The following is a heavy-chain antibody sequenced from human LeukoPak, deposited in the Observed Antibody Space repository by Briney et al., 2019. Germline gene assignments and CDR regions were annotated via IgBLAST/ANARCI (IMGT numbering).Heavy chain of an antibody. Sequence: GGSLRLSCAVSGFTVSSIYMSWVRQAPGKGLEWVSFIYSDGNTYYADSVKGRFTLSRDSSRNTLYLQMNSLRAEDTAVYYCARDSYDYWGQGTLVTVSS. CDR3: ARDSYDY. V-gene: IGHV3-53*05. CDR1: GFTVSSIY. CDR2: IYSDGNT. J-gene: IGHJ4*02.